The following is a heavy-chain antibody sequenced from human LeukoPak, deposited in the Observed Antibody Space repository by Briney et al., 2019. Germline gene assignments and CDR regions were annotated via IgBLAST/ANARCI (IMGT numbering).Heavy chain of an antibody. D-gene: IGHD4-17*01. CDR3: TTDMTTVTTS. Sequence: NPGGSLRLSCAASGFTFSNAWMSWVRQAPGKGLEWVGRIKSKIDGGTTDYAAPVKGRFTISRDDSKNTLYLQMNSLKTEDTAVYYCTTDMTTVTTSWGQGTLVTVSS. J-gene: IGHJ4*02. CDR2: IKSKIDGGTT. CDR1: GFTFSNAW. V-gene: IGHV3-15*01.